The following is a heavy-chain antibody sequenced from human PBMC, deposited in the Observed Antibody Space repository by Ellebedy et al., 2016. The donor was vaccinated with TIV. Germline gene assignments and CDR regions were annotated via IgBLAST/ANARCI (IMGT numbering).Heavy chain of an antibody. CDR3: ARGHYPSPMVDY. D-gene: IGHD4/OR15-4a*01. V-gene: IGHV4-34*01. Sequence: SETLSLXCAVYGGSFSGYQWSWIRQPPGKGLEWIGEINHSGSTNYNPSLKGRLTISVDTSKNQFSLKLSSVTAADTAVYYCARGHYPSPMVDYWGQGTLVTVSS. J-gene: IGHJ4*02. CDR2: INHSGST. CDR1: GGSFSGYQ.